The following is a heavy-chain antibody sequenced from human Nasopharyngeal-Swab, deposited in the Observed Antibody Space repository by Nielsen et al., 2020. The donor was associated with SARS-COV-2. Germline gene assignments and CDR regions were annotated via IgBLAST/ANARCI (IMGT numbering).Heavy chain of an antibody. CDR1: GGTFSSYA. D-gene: IGHD3-10*01. CDR3: ARDIPVGGVRGVRRSASTDYFDY. Sequence: SVKVSCKASGGTFSSYAIGWVRQAPGQGLEWMGRIIPILGIANYAQKFQGRVTITADKSTSTAYMELSSLRSEDTAVYYCARDIPVGGVRGVRRSASTDYFDYWGQGTLVTVSS. CDR2: IIPILGIA. V-gene: IGHV1-69*04. J-gene: IGHJ4*02.